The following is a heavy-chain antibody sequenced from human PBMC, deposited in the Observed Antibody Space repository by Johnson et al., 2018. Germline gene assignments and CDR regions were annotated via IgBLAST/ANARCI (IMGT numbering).Heavy chain of an antibody. CDR3: ERDLPLDV. CDR2: ISYDGSHK. Sequence: QLVESGGGVVQPGRSLRLSCAASGFTFSSYGMHWVRQAPGKGLEWVAVISYDGSHKYYADSVKGRFTTSRDNSKNTLYLQMGSLRAEDMAVDYCERDLPLDVWGKGTTVTVSS. J-gene: IGHJ6*04. CDR1: GFTFSSYG. V-gene: IGHV3-30*03.